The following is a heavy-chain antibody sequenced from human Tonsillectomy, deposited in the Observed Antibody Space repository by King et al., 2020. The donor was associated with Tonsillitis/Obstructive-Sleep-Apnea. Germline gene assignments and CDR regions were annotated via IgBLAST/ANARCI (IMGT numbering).Heavy chain of an antibody. V-gene: IGHV3-23*04. D-gene: IGHD2-2*01. CDR2: ISGSSHST. CDR3: AKARTPIVVVPAAMEG. Sequence: VQLVESGGGLVQPGGSLKLSCAASGFTFSSYAMNWVRQATGKGLEWVSTISGSSHSTYYGDSVKGRFTISRDNSKNTLYLQMNSLRAEDTAVYYCAKARTPIVVVPAAMEGWGQGTLVTVSS. J-gene: IGHJ4*02. CDR1: GFTFSSYA.